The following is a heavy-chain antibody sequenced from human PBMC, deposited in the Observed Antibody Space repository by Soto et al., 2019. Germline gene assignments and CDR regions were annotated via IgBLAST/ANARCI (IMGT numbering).Heavy chain of an antibody. J-gene: IGHJ3*02. CDR1: GFSLRSYA. D-gene: IGHD4-17*01. CDR3: AKDPNGDYVGAFDI. Sequence: EVQLLESGGGLVQPGGSLRLSCAASGFSLRSYAMSRVRQAPGKGPEWVSGITASGGKTYYADSVKGRFTISGDSSKNTLYLPVNSLRAEDTAVYFCAKDPNGDYVGAFDIWGQGTMVTVSS. V-gene: IGHV3-23*01. CDR2: ITASGGKT.